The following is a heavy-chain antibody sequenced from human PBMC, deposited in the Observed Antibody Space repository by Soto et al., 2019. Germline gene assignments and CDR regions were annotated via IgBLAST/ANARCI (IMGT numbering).Heavy chain of an antibody. CDR2: IYYSGST. J-gene: IGHJ6*02. V-gene: IGHV4-59*01. D-gene: IGHD6-19*01. CDR1: GGSISSYD. CDR3: ARDWAHSSGQDHYYYYYGMDV. Sequence: SETLSLTCTVSGGSISSYDWSWIRQPPGKGLEWIGYIYYSGSTNYNPSLKSRVTISVDTSKNQFSLKLSSVTAADTAVYYCARDWAHSSGQDHYYYYYGMDVWGQGTTVTVSS.